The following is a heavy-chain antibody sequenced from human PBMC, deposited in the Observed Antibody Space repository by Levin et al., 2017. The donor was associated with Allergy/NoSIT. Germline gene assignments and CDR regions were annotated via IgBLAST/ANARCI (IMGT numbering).Heavy chain of an antibody. D-gene: IGHD3-9*01. V-gene: IGHV4-31*03. CDR2: IYYSGET. Sequence: SETLSLTCSVSGGSTRLGGYYWGWIRPHPVKGLEWLGYIYYSGETFYNPSVESRLVISHDTSENQFSLKLTSLTAADTAVYYCVRAQTGYVSPFDFWGPGTLVTVSS. CDR1: GGSTRLGGYY. J-gene: IGHJ4*02. CDR3: VRAQTGYVSPFDF.